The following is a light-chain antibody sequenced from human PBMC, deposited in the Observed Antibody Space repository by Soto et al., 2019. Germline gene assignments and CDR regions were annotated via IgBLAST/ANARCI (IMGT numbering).Light chain of an antibody. J-gene: IGKJ2*01. CDR1: QGIRSY. CDR2: AAS. CDR3: QQLNSYPHT. Sequence: DIQLTQSPSFLSASVGDRVTITCRASQGIRSYLAWYQQKPGKAPKLLIFAASTLQTGVPSRFSGSGSGTEFTLTISSLQPEDFATYYCQQLNSYPHTFGQGTKLEIK. V-gene: IGKV1-9*01.